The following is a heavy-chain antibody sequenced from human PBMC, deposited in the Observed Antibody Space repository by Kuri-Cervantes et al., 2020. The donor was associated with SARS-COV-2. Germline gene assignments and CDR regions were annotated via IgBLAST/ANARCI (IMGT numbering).Heavy chain of an antibody. J-gene: IGHJ3*02. V-gene: IGHV3-33*06. CDR3: AKDLYPGASPGNPSDAFDI. CDR2: IWYDGSNK. CDR1: GFTFSSYG. Sequence: LSLTCAASGFTFSSYGMHWVRQAPGKGLEWVAVIWYDGSNKYYADSVKGRFTISRDNSKNTLYLQMNSLRAEDTAVYYCAKDLYPGASPGNPSDAFDIWGQGTMVTVSS. D-gene: IGHD4-23*01.